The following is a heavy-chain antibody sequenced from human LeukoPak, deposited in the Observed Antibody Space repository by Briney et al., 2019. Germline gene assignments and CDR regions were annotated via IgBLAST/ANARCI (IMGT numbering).Heavy chain of an antibody. CDR1: GGSISSYY. D-gene: IGHD3-22*01. V-gene: IGHV4-59*01. J-gene: IGHJ6*03. CDR2: IYYSGST. CDR3: AGGHSGYYYYYYYYMDV. Sequence: SETLSLTCTVSGGSISSYYWSWIRQPPGKGLEWIGYIYYSGSTNYNPSLKSRVTISVDTSKNQFSLKLSSVTAADTAVYYCAGGHSGYYYYYYYYMDVWGKGTTVTVSS.